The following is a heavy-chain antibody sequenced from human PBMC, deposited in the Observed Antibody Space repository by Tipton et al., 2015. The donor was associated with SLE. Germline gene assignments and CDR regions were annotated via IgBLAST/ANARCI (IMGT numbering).Heavy chain of an antibody. D-gene: IGHD1-26*01. J-gene: IGHJ6*02. CDR1: GFTFSNYW. CDR3: ARDLGADYGMDV. V-gene: IGHV3-7*01. Sequence: GSLRLSCAASGFTFSNYWMSWVRQAPGKGLEWVANIKQDGSEKYYVDSVKGRFTISRDNAKNSLYLQMNSLRAEDTAVYYCARDLGADYGMDVWGQGTTVTVSS. CDR2: IKQDGSEK.